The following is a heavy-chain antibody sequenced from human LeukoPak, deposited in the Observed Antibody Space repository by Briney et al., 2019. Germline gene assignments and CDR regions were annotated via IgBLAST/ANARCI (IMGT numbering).Heavy chain of an antibody. CDR1: GGSICSYY. V-gene: IGHV4-59*01. D-gene: IGHD5-12*01. CDR3: AGGRYSGYDSAHY. CDR2: IYYSGNT. J-gene: IGHJ4*02. Sequence: PSETLSLTCTVSGGSICSYYWSWIRQPPGKGLEWIGYIYYSGNTNYNPSLKSRVTISVDTSKNQFSLKLSSVTAADTAVYYCAGGRYSGYDSAHYWGQGTLVTVSS.